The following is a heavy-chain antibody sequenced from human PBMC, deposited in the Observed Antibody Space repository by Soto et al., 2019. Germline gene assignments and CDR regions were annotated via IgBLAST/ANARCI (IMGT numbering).Heavy chain of an antibody. CDR2: IFYSGST. D-gene: IGHD5-18*01. V-gene: IGHV4-39*07. Sequence: SETLSLTCTVSGGSISSSIYYGGWIRRPPGKGLEWIGSIFYSGSTYYNPSLKSRVTISVDTSKNQFSLKLSSVTAADTAVYYCAKDSGYNYGYFRWFDPWGQGTLVTVSS. CDR1: GGSISSSIYY. CDR3: AKDSGYNYGYFRWFDP. J-gene: IGHJ5*02.